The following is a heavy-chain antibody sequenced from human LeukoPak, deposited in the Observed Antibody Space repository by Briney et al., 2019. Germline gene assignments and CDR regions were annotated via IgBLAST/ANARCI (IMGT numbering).Heavy chain of an antibody. J-gene: IGHJ1*01. CDR2: IRSKAYGGTT. D-gene: IGHD3-9*01. Sequence: GGSLRLSCTASGFTFGDYAMSWFRQAPGKGLEWVGFIRSKAYGGTTEYVASVKGRFTISRDDSKSIAYLQMNSLKTEDTAVYYCTSNPVYYDILTGYSEYFQHWGQGTLVTVSS. CDR3: TSNPVYYDILTGYSEYFQH. CDR1: GFTFGDYA. V-gene: IGHV3-49*03.